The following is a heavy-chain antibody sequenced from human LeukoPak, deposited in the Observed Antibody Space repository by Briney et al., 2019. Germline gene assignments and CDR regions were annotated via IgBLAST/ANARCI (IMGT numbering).Heavy chain of an antibody. V-gene: IGHV3-7*01. D-gene: IGHD3-22*01. CDR1: GFTFSSYW. CDR3: ARDLGQYYDTSDNWFDP. Sequence: GGSLRLSCTASGFTFSSYWMTWVRQAPEKGLEWVANIKQDGSEKYYVDSVKGRFTISRGNAKNTLNLQMNSLRAEDTAVYYCARDLGQYYDTSDNWFDPWGQGTLVTVSS. CDR2: IKQDGSEK. J-gene: IGHJ5*02.